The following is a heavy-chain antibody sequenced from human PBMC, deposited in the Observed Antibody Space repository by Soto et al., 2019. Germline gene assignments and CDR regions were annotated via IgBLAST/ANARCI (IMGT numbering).Heavy chain of an antibody. CDR1: GFTFSSYG. CDR3: ASDTLNCSSTSCYVDDYMDV. Sequence: GGSLRLSCAAAGFTFSSYGMHWVRQAPGKGLEWVAIIGYDESNKYYAESVKGRFTISRDNSKNTLYLQMNSLRAEDTAVYYCASDTLNCSSTSCYVDDYMDVWGKGTTVTVSS. V-gene: IGHV3-33*01. D-gene: IGHD2-2*01. CDR2: IGYDESNK. J-gene: IGHJ6*03.